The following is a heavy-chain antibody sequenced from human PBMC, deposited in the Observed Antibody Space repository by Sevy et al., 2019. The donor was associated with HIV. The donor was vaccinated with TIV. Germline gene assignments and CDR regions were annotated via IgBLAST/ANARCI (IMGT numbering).Heavy chain of an antibody. CDR1: GFIFTTYG. V-gene: IGHV3-30*18. CDR3: AKEIGSSGGDLYYYGMDV. Sequence: GGSLRLSCAASGFIFTTYGMHWVRQAPGKGLEWVAIVSYDGSNKFYADSVKGRFTISRDNSKNTLYLQMNSLRTENMAVYYGAKEIGSSGGDLYYYGMDVWGQGTTVTVSS. CDR2: VSYDGSNK. J-gene: IGHJ6*02. D-gene: IGHD6-19*01.